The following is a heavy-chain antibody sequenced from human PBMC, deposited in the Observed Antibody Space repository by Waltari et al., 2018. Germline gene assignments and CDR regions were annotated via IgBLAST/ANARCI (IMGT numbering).Heavy chain of an antibody. J-gene: IGHJ4*02. D-gene: IGHD4-17*01. V-gene: IGHV1-69*05. Sequence: QVQLVQSGAEVKKPGSSVKVSCKASGGTFSSYTITWVRQAPGQGLEWMGGIIPIFGTANYAQKFQGRVTITTDESTSTAYMELSSLRSEDTAVYYCARGVQYGDPEYYFDYWGQGTLVTVSS. CDR1: GGTFSSYT. CDR2: IIPIFGTA. CDR3: ARGVQYGDPEYYFDY.